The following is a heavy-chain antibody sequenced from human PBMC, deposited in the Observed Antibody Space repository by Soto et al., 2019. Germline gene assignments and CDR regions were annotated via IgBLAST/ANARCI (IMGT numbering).Heavy chain of an antibody. J-gene: IGHJ4*02. CDR3: ANVPPGGVVVPAAMPDYFDY. V-gene: IGHV3-23*01. CDR1: GFTFSSYA. Sequence: PGGSLRLSCAASGFTFSSYAMSWVRQAPGKGLEWDSAISGSGGSTYYADSVKGRFTISRDNSKNTLYLQMNSLRAEDTAVYYCANVPPGGVVVPAAMPDYFDYWGQGTLVTVSS. D-gene: IGHD2-2*01. CDR2: ISGSGGST.